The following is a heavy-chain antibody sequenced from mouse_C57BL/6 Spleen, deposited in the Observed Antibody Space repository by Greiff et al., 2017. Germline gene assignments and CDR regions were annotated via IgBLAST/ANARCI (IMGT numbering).Heavy chain of an antibody. Sequence: EVKLVESGGGLVQPGGSLSLSCAASGFTFTDYYMSWVRQPPGKALEWLGFIRNKANGYTTEYSASVKGRFTISRDNSQSILYLQMNALRAEDSATYYCARSPSIYYYGDDWGQGTTLTVSS. D-gene: IGHD1-1*01. V-gene: IGHV7-3*01. J-gene: IGHJ2*01. CDR2: IRNKANGYTT. CDR3: ARSPSIYYYGDD. CDR1: GFTFTDYY.